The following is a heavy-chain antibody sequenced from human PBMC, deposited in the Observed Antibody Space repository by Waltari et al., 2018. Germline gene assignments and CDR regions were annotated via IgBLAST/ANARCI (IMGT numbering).Heavy chain of an antibody. D-gene: IGHD3-10*01. V-gene: IGHV3-7*01. CDR2: INPDGSGK. CDR3: TTDRWFGYFDY. CDR1: GFTFSSSW. J-gene: IGHJ4*02. Sequence: EVQLVESGGVLVQPGGSLRLSCVVSGFTFSSSWMDWVRQAPGKGLECLATINPDGSGKYYVDSVKGRFTVSRDNAKNSLYLQMSSLRVEDTAVYYCTTDRWFGYFDYWGQGTLVTVSS.